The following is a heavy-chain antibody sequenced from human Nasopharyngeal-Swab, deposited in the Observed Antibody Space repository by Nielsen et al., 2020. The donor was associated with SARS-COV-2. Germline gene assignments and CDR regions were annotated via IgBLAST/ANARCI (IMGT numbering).Heavy chain of an antibody. CDR3: ARAVEMAAILDY. J-gene: IGHJ4*02. CDR2: IYHSGST. Sequence: SETLSLNCAVSGYSMHSGYYWGWIRLPPGTGLEWIGSIYHSGSTYYNPSLKSRVTLSIDTSKNQFSLKLSSVTAADTAVYYCARAVEMAAILDYWGQGTLVTVSS. V-gene: IGHV4-38-2*01. D-gene: IGHD5-24*01. CDR1: GYSMHSGYY.